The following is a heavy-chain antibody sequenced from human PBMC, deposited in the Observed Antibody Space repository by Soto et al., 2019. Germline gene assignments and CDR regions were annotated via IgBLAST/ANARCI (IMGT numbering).Heavy chain of an antibody. CDR2: IIPILGIA. CDR3: ARDFYYDSSGYPH. J-gene: IGHJ4*02. CDR1: GGTFSSYT. Sequence: SVKVSCKASGGTFSSYTISWVRQAPGQGLEWMGRIIPILGIANYAQKFQGRVTITADKSTSTAYMELSSLRSEDTAVYYCARDFYYDSSGYPHWGQGTLVTVSS. D-gene: IGHD3-22*01. V-gene: IGHV1-69*04.